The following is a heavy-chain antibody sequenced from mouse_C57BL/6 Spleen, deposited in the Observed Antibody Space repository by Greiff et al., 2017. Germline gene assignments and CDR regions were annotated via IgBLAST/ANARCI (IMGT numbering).Heavy chain of an antibody. Sequence: DVKLVESGGGLVKPGVSLKLSCAASGFTFSSYAMSWVRQTPEKRLEWVATISDGGSYTYYPDNVKGRFTISRDNAKNNLYLQMSHLKSEDTAMYYCARELEDAMDYWGQGTSVTVSS. CDR1: GFTFSSYA. J-gene: IGHJ4*01. CDR2: ISDGGSYT. D-gene: IGHD3-3*01. V-gene: IGHV5-4*01. CDR3: ARELEDAMDY.